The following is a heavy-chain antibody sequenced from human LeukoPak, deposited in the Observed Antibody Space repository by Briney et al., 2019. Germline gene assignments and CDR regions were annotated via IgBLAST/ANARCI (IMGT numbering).Heavy chain of an antibody. CDR3: AKSGCSSTFCSRGQFDY. Sequence: PGGSLRLSCAASGFTFSSYWMSWVRQAPGKGLEWVANIKQDGSEKYYADSVKGRFTISRDNAKNSLYLQMNSLRAEDMALYYCAKSGCSSTFCSRGQFDYWGQGTRVTVSS. CDR2: IKQDGSEK. D-gene: IGHD2-2*01. V-gene: IGHV3-7*03. J-gene: IGHJ4*02. CDR1: GFTFSSYW.